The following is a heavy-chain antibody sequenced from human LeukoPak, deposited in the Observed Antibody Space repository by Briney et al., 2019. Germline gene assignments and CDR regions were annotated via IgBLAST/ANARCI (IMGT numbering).Heavy chain of an antibody. Sequence: PGGSLRLSCAASGFTFSSYEMNWVRQAPGRGLEYVSAITSNGGSTYYADSVKGRFTISRDNSKNTLYLHMSTLRPEDTAVYYCAYSSGYYHWGQGTLVTVSS. CDR1: GFTFSSYE. CDR2: ITSNGGST. CDR3: AYSSGYYH. J-gene: IGHJ1*01. V-gene: IGHV3-64D*06. D-gene: IGHD3-22*01.